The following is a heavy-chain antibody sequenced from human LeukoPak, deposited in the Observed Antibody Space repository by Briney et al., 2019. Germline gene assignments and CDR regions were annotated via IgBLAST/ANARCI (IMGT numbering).Heavy chain of an antibody. CDR3: ARGVATGDY. V-gene: IGHV3-30-3*01. CDR2: ISYDGSNK. J-gene: IGHJ4*02. D-gene: IGHD5-12*01. CDR1: GFTFSSYA. Sequence: GGSLRLSCAASGFTFSSYAMHWVRQAPGKGLEWVAVISYDGSNKNYADSVKGRFTISRDNSKNTLYLQMNSLRAEDTAVYYCARGVATGDYWGQGTLVTVSS.